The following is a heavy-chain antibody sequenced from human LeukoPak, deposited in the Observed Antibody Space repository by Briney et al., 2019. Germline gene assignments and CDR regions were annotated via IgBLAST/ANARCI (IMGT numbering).Heavy chain of an antibody. CDR2: IYTSGST. CDR1: GGSISSYY. V-gene: IGHV4-4*07. D-gene: IGHD2-2*01. CDR3: AREVPRTSGYCSSTSCRFFDI. Sequence: PSETLSLTCTVSGGSISSYYWSWIRQPAGKGLEWIGRIYTSGSTNYNPSLKSRVTMSVDTSKNQFSLKLRSVTAADTAVYYCAREVPRTSGYCSSTSCRFFDIWGQGTMVTVSS. J-gene: IGHJ3*02.